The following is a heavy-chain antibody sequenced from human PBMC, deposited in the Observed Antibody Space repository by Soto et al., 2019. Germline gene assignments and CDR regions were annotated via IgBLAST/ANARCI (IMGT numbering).Heavy chain of an antibody. D-gene: IGHD2-15*01. CDR1: GFIFSDYG. CDR2: ITSTSNNI. V-gene: IGHV3-48*01. Sequence: PGGSLRLSCAASGFIFSDYGMNWARQAPGRGLEWLSHITSTSNNIYYADSVKGRFTISRDNAKNSLYLQMNSLRAEDTAVYYCVSPLLKDRRNTWGQGTLVTVSS. CDR3: VSPLLKDRRNT. J-gene: IGHJ5*02.